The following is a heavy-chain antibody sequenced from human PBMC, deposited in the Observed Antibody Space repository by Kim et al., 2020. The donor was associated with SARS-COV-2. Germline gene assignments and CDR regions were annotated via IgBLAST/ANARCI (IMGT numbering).Heavy chain of an antibody. V-gene: IGHV3-30*04. D-gene: IGHD5-12*01. CDR2: ISYDGSNK. CDR1: GFTFSSYA. CDR3: ARAPWLQGAFDI. J-gene: IGHJ3*02. Sequence: GGSLRLSCAASGFTFSSYAMHWVRQAPGKGLEWVAVISYDGSNKYYADSVKGRFTISRDNSKNTLYLQMNSLRAEDTAVYYCARAPWLQGAFDIWGQGTMVTVSS.